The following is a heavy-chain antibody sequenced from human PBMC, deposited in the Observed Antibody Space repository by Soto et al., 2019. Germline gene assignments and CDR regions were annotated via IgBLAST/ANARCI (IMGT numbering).Heavy chain of an antibody. J-gene: IGHJ6*02. CDR1: GYTLTGYY. V-gene: IGHV1-2*02. D-gene: IGHD2-2*01. Sequence: ASVKVSCKASGYTLTGYYMHWVRQAPGQGLEWMGWINPNSGGTNYAQKFQGRVTMTRDTSISTAYMELSRLRSDDTAVYYCARDKRYCSSTSCYRIHGMDVWGQGTTVTVSS. CDR3: ARDKRYCSSTSCYRIHGMDV. CDR2: INPNSGGT.